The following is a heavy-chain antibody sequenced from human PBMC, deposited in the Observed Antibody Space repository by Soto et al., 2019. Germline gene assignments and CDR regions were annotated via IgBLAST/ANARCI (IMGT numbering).Heavy chain of an antibody. V-gene: IGHV4-39*01. CDR1: GGSVSDSNYY. D-gene: IGHD2-8*01. CDR2: VYYRGRS. CDR3: VSQRTSVLTQAYFDY. Sequence: PSETRSPTGTVPGGSVSDSNYYWGWIRQSPGKGLEWIGSVYYRGRSYAKSSFKRRVSLSVDTSKSPFSLNLNSLTASDTAVYFCVSQRTSVLTQAYFDYWGPGALVTVSS. J-gene: IGHJ4*02.